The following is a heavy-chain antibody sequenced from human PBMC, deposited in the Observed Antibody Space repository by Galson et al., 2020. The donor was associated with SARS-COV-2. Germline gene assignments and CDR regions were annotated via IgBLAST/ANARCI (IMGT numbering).Heavy chain of an antibody. D-gene: IGHD3-22*01. CDR2: IFNTGST. Sequence: SETLSLTCTVPGESISSDYYTWSWIRQQPGEGLQWIGHIFNTGSTYYRPSLKSRPTVSLDTSKHQFSLKLYSVTAADTAVYYCARVASSDYDRSGSFDYWGQGTLVIVSS. CDR1: GESISSDYYT. V-gene: IGHV4-30-4*07. CDR3: ARVASSDYDRSGSFDY. J-gene: IGHJ4*02.